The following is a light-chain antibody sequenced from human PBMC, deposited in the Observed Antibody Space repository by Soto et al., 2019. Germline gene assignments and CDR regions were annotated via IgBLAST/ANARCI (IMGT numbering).Light chain of an antibody. CDR3: QQYNNWPPWT. Sequence: EIVMTQSPDTLSVSPGERATLSCRASQSVSSNLAWYQQKPGQAPRLLIYDASTRAPGFPARFSGSGSGTEFTLTISSLQSEDFAVYYCQQYNNWPPWTFGQGTKVDIK. V-gene: IGKV3-15*01. CDR2: DAS. CDR1: QSVSSN. J-gene: IGKJ1*01.